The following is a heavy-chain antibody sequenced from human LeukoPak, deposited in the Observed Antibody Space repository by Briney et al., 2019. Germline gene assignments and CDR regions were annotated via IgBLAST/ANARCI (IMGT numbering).Heavy chain of an antibody. J-gene: IGHJ4*02. CDR3: ARVHGHNLGTLDY. V-gene: IGHV4-34*01. CDR1: GGSFSDDY. D-gene: IGHD5-24*01. CDR2: INPGGST. Sequence: PSETLSLTCTVYGGSFSDDYWSWVRQPPGEGLQRIGEINPGGSTNKNPSLQSRLIMSVDTSKNQFSLNLTSVTAADTAVYYCARVHGHNLGTLDYWGQGILVTVTS.